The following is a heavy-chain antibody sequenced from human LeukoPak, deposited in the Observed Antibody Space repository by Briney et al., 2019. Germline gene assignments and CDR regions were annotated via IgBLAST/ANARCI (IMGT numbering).Heavy chain of an antibody. V-gene: IGHV3-11*01. J-gene: IGHJ4*02. CDR1: GFTFSDYY. Sequence: GGSLRLSCAASGFTFSDYYMSWIRQAPGKGLEWVSYISSSSSSIFYANSVKGRFIISRDNGKNSLYLQMNSLRAEDTGIYYCAGDRRNIWPEYSGQGTLVTVSS. D-gene: IGHD1-14*01. CDR2: ISSSSSSI. CDR3: AGDRRNIWPEY.